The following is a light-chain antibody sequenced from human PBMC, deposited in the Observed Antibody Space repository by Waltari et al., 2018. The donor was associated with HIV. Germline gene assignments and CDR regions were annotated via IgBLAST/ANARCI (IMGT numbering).Light chain of an antibody. CDR3: SVWDDSRSGRV. CDR2: SNN. V-gene: IGLV1-44*01. CDR1: SSNIGRNT. J-gene: IGLJ1*01. Sequence: QSVLTQPPSASGTPGQRVNISCSGSSSNIGRNTVNWYQQLPGMAPKLLMYSNNQRPLGIPDRFSGSKSGTSASLAISGLQSDDDADYYCSVWDDSRSGRVFGTGTKVTVL.